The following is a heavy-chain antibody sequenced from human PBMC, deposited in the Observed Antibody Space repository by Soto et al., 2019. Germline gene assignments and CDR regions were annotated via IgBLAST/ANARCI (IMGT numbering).Heavy chain of an antibody. D-gene: IGHD5-12*01. Sequence: GXSVKVSFKASGGTFSSYAISWVRQAPEQGPEWMGEIGPESGATRYAQKFQGSVTMTRDMSITTVYMELNNLSPDDTAVYYCGRGRSGQKVVFYWGQGTPVTVSS. CDR2: IGPESGAT. V-gene: IGHV1-2*02. J-gene: IGHJ4*02. CDR1: GGTFSSYA. CDR3: GRGRSGQKVVFY.